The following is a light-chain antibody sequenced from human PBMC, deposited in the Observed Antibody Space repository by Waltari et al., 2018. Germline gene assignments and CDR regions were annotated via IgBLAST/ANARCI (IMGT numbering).Light chain of an antibody. V-gene: IGKV3-11*01. Sequence: EIVLTQSPATLSLSPGESAPLSCRASQSVSSYFAWYQQKPGQAPRLLIYDASNRATGIPARFSGSGSGTDFTLTISSLEPEDFAVYYCQQRSNWPSWTFGQGTKVEIK. J-gene: IGKJ1*01. CDR1: QSVSSY. CDR3: QQRSNWPSWT. CDR2: DAS.